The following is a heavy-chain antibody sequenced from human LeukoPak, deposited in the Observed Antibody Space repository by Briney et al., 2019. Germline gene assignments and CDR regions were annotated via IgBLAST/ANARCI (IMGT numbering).Heavy chain of an antibody. D-gene: IGHD2-2*01. V-gene: IGHV3-30-3*01. J-gene: IGHJ6*02. CDR3: ARDRTNMRYCSSTSCYGYYYYGMDV. CDR1: GFTFSSYA. Sequence: GGSLRLSCAASGFTFSSYAMHWVRQAPGKGLEWVAVISYDGSNKYYADSVKGRFTISRDKSKNTLYLQMNSLRAEDTAVYYCARDRTNMRYCSSTSCYGYYYYGMDVWGQGTTVTVSS. CDR2: ISYDGSNK.